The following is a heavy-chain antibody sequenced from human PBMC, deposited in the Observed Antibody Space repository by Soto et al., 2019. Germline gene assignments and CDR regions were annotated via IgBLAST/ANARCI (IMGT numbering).Heavy chain of an antibody. CDR1: GGSISIGGYY. J-gene: IGHJ4*02. V-gene: IGHV4-31*03. Sequence: TLSLTCTVSGGSISIGGYYWSWIRQHPGKGLEWIGYIYYSGSTYYNPSLKSRVTISVDTSKNQFSLKLSSVTAADTAVYYCARDNFYGDSFDYWGQGTLVTVSS. CDR2: IYYSGST. CDR3: ARDNFYGDSFDY. D-gene: IGHD4-17*01.